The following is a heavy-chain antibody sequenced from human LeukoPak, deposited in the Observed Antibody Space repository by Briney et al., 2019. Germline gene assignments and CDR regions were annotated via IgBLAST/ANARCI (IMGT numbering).Heavy chain of an antibody. J-gene: IGHJ6*03. CDR3: ARSAVNYYYYYYMDV. CDR2: FDPEDGET. CDR1: GYILTELS. V-gene: IGHV1-24*01. Sequence: ASVKVSCKVSGYILTELSMHWVRQAPGKGLEWMGSFDPEDGETLYAQKFQGRVTMTEDTSTDTAYMELSSLRSEDTAVYYCARSAVNYYYYYYMDVWGKGTTVTVSS. D-gene: IGHD4-17*01.